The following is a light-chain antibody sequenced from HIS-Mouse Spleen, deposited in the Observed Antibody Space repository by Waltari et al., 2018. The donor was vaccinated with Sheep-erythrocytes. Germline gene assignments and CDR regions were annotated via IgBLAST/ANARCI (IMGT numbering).Light chain of an antibody. CDR3: CSYAGSSTPWV. V-gene: IGLV2-23*01. J-gene: IGLJ3*02. Sequence: QSALTQPASVSGSPGQSITLSCTGTSSDVGRYNLVSWYQQYPGKAPKLMIYEGSKRPSGVSIRFSGSKSGNTASLTISGLQAEDEADYYCCSYAGSSTPWVFGGGTKLTVL. CDR2: EGS. CDR1: SSDVGRYNL.